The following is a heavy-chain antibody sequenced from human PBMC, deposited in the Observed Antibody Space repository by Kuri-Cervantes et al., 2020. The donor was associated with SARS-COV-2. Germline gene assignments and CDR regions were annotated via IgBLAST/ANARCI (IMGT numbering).Heavy chain of an antibody. CDR3: ARGGTYYDFWSGYYNYYYGMDV. CDR2: ISWSSDTI. J-gene: IGHJ6*02. D-gene: IGHD3-3*01. V-gene: IGHV3-9*01. Sequence: GGSLRLSCAASGFSFDDYAMHWVRQAPGKGLEWVSGISWSSDTIGYADSVKGRFTISRDNAKNSLFLQMNSLRAEDTAVYYCARGGTYYDFWSGYYNYYYGMDVWGQGTTVTVSS. CDR1: GFSFDDYA.